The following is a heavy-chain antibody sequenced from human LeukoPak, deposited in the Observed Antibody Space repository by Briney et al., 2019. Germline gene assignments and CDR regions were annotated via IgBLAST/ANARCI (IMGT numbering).Heavy chain of an antibody. CDR1: GYTFTSYY. CDR2: INPSGGST. J-gene: IGHJ3*02. CDR3: ARVGRVDAFDI. Sequence: GASVKVSCKASGYTFTSYYMHWVRQAPGQGLEWMGIINPSGGSTSYAQKFQGRVTMTRDMSTSTVYMELSSLRSEDTAVYYCARVGRVDAFDIWGQGTMVTVSS. D-gene: IGHD6-13*01. V-gene: IGHV1-46*01.